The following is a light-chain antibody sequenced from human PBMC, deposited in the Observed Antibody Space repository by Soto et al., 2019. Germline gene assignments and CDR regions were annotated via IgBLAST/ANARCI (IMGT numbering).Light chain of an antibody. V-gene: IGKV4-1*01. Sequence: DIVMTQSPDSLAVSLGERATIHCRSSQSLLYRSNGRNYLAWYQQKPGQPPEVLFYWASTRESGVPDRFSGGGSGTDFTLTISSLQAEDSAVYYCQQYGSSPTWTFGQGTKVEIK. CDR3: QQYGSSPTWT. CDR2: WAS. CDR1: QSLLYRSNGRNY. J-gene: IGKJ1*01.